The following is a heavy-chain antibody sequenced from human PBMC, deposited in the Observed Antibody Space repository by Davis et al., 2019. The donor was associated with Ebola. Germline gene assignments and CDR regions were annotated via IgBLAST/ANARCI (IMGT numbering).Heavy chain of an antibody. CDR3: AKSRDDSSGYYYDY. V-gene: IGHV4-34*01. CDR1: GGSFSGYY. J-gene: IGHJ4*02. Sequence: SETLSLTCAVYGGSFSGYYWSWIRQPPGKGLEWIGEIYHSGSTNYNPSLKSRVTISVDKSKNQFSLKLSSVTAADTAVYYCAKSRDDSSGYYYDYWGQGTLVTVSS. CDR2: IYHSGST. D-gene: IGHD3-22*01.